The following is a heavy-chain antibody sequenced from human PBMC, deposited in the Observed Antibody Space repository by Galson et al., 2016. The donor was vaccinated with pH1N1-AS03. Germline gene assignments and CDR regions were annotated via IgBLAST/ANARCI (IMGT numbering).Heavy chain of an antibody. J-gene: IGHJ4*02. V-gene: IGHV1-46*03. CDR1: GYTFTRNY. Sequence: SVKVSCKASGYTFTRNYMHWVRQASGQGLEWMGRINPSGGSTSSAQKFQGRVTMTRDTSTSTVCMELSSLRSEDAAVYDCARGHDDSYGLNRLGYYFDYWGQGTLVTVSS. CDR3: ARGHDDSYGLNRLGYYFDY. D-gene: IGHD5-18*01. CDR2: INPSGGST.